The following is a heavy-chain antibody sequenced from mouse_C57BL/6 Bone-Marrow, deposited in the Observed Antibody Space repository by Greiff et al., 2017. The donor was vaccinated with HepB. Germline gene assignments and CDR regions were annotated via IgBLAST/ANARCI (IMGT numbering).Heavy chain of an antibody. D-gene: IGHD2-4*01. Sequence: QVQLKQSGPELVKPGASVKLSCKASGYTFTSYEINWVKQRPGQGLEWIGWIYPRDGSTKYNEKFKGKATFTVDTSSSTAYMEIHSLTSEDSAVYFCARGGPIYYDYGYYYAMDYWGQGTSVTVSS. CDR1: GYTFTSYE. CDR3: ARGGPIYYDYGYYYAMDY. CDR2: IYPRDGST. J-gene: IGHJ4*01. V-gene: IGHV1-85*01.